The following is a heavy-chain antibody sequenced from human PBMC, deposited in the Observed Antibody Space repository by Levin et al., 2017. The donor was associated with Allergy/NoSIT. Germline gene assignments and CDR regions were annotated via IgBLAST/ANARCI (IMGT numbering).Heavy chain of an antibody. Sequence: GGSLRLSCAVSGFTFSSYPMSWVRQAPGKGLEWVSTISSNGGSTYYADSVKGRFTISRDNSKNTLYLQMNSLRADDTAVYYCAKNLGFPWHFDYWGQGTLVTVSS. CDR3: AKNLGFPWHFDY. D-gene: IGHD2-15*01. V-gene: IGHV3-23*01. J-gene: IGHJ4*02. CDR1: GFTFSSYP. CDR2: ISSNGGST.